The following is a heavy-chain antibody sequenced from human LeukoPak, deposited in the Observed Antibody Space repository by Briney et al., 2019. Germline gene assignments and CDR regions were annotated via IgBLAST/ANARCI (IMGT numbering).Heavy chain of an antibody. CDR2: ISSNGGST. J-gene: IGHJ4*02. V-gene: IGHV3-64*01. CDR1: GFTFSSYA. D-gene: IGHD5-12*01. Sequence: AGGSLRLSCAASGFTFSSYAMHWVRQAPGKGLEYVSAISSNGGSTYYANSVKGRFTISRDSSKNTLYLQMNSLRAEDTAVYYCAKVFNSFGYEGDDYWGQGTLVTVSS. CDR3: AKVFNSFGYEGDDY.